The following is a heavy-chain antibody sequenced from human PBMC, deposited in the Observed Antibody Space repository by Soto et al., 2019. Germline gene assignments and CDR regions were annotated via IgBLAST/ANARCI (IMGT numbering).Heavy chain of an antibody. Sequence: ASVKVSCKASGISFINHYVHWVRQAPGQGPEWMGVINPAGSVTVYALKLQDRVTVTRDTSTSTVYMELRSLRSDDTAVYYCARDSPPPREWGQGTLVTVSS. CDR3: ARDSPPPRE. V-gene: IGHV1-46*01. J-gene: IGHJ4*02. CDR2: INPAGSVT. CDR1: GISFINHY.